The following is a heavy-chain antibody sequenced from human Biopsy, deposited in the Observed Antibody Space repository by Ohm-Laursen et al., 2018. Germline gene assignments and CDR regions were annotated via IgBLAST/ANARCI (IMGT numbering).Heavy chain of an antibody. CDR2: VYNGGIT. J-gene: IGHJ5*02. Sequence: GTLSLTCPVSGGSIISYYWTWIRQTPGKGLEWIGHVYNGGITNYNPSLKSRVTISKDTSKNQFSLQLSSVTAADTAVYYCARTPRDSFWSGSYKRGLWFDPWGQGTLVTVSS. CDR1: GGSIISYY. D-gene: IGHD3-3*01. V-gene: IGHV4-59*01. CDR3: ARTPRDSFWSGSYKRGLWFDP.